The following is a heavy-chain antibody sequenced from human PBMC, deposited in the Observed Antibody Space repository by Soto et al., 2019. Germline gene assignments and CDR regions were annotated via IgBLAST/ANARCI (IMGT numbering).Heavy chain of an antibody. V-gene: IGHV1-3*01. Sequence: ASVNGSCKGAGSTFTSYPAHWGRQDPGQRLEWMGWIDAGNGNTKYSQKFRGRVTFTTDTSASTAYMDLSSLRSEDTAVYYCARAGYTYGSPYDGMDVWGQGTTVTVSS. J-gene: IGHJ6*02. CDR3: ARAGYTYGSPYDGMDV. D-gene: IGHD5-18*01. CDR1: GSTFTSYP. CDR2: IDAGNGNT.